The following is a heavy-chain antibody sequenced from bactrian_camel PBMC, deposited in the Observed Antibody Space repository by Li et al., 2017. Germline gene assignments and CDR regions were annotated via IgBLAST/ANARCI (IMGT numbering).Heavy chain of an antibody. D-gene: IGHD4*01. CDR1: GFSANGCG. CDR2: TGADGST. J-gene: IGHJ6*01. Sequence: HVQLVESGGGSVQAGESLRLSCTAPGFSANGCGIDWFRQAAGKPRQWIVSTGADGSTVYAPSVKGRFTISRDNAENTLYLQLNSLKTDDTAMYYCAKDFQHSDYSDSTAVFGYWGQGTQVTVS. V-gene: IGHV3S1*01. CDR3: AKDFQHSDYSDSTAVFGY.